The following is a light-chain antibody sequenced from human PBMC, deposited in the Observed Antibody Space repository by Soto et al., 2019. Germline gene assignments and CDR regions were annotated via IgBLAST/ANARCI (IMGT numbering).Light chain of an antibody. V-gene: IGKV2-28*01. J-gene: IGKJ4*01. CDR2: LGS. Sequence: DIVMTQSPLSLPVTPGEPASISCRSSQSLLHRSGYNYLDWYLQRPGQSPQLLISLGSNRASGVPDRFSGSGSGTDFTLKISRVEAEDGGVYFCMQALQTPLTFGGGTRVEIK. CDR1: QSLLHRSGYNY. CDR3: MQALQTPLT.